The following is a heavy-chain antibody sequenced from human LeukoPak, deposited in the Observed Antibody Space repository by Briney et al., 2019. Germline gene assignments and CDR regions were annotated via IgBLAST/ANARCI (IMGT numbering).Heavy chain of an antibody. CDR1: GFTFSSYS. V-gene: IGHV3-48*01. D-gene: IGHD2-15*01. J-gene: IGHJ4*02. CDR2: ISSSSSTI. Sequence: PGGSLRLSCAASGFTFSSYSMNWVRQAPGKGLEWVSYISSSSSTIYYADSVKGRFTISRGNAKNSLYLQMNSLRAEDTAVYYCARLYCSGGSCYSWFDYWGQGTLVTVSS. CDR3: ARLYCSGGSCYSWFDY.